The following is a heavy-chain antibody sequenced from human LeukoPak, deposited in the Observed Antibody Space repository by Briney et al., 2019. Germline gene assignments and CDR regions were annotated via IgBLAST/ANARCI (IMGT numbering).Heavy chain of an antibody. CDR1: GGSISSSSYY. CDR2: IYYSGST. V-gene: IGHV4-39*01. J-gene: IGHJ3*02. CDR3: ARTVTSDI. D-gene: IGHD3-16*02. Sequence: SETLPLTCTVSGGSISSSSYYWGWIRQPPGKGLEWIGSIYYSGSTYYNPSLKSRVTISVDTSKNQFSLKLSSVTAADTAVYYCARTVTSDIWGQGTMVTVSS.